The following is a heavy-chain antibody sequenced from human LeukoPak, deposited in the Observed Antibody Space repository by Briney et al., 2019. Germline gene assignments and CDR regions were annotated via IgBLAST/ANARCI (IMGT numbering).Heavy chain of an antibody. J-gene: IGHJ4*02. V-gene: IGHV3-30*04. CDR3: AKDYCSITSCYTDY. D-gene: IGHD2-2*02. CDR2: ISYDGSNK. Sequence: GGSLRLSCAASGFTFSSYAMHWVRQAPGKGLEWVAVISYDGSNKYYADSVKGRFTISRDNSKNTLYLQMNSLRAEDTAVYYCAKDYCSITSCYTDYWGQGTLVTVSS. CDR1: GFTFSSYA.